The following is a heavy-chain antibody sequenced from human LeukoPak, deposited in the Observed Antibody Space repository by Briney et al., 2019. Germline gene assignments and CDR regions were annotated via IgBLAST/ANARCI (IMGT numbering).Heavy chain of an antibody. Sequence: GGSLRLSCAASGFTFNSYTMTWVRQAPGKGLEWVSVIYSGGSTYYADSVKGRFTISRDNSKNTLYLQMNSLRAEDTAVYYCARILYSSSGAFDIWGQGTMVTVSS. CDR2: IYSGGST. J-gene: IGHJ3*02. CDR1: GFTFNSYT. CDR3: ARILYSSSGAFDI. D-gene: IGHD6-6*01. V-gene: IGHV3-53*01.